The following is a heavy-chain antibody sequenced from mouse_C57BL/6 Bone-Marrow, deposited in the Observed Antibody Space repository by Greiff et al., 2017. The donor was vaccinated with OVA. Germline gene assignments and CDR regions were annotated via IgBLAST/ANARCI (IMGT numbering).Heavy chain of an antibody. V-gene: IGHV1-81*01. CDR3: ARGDYSNPGNAMDY. Sequence: VQLQESGAELARPGASVKLSCKASGYTFTSYGISWVKQRTGQGLEWIGEIYPRSGNTYYNEKFKGKATLTADKSSSTAYMELRSLTSEDSAVYFCARGDYSNPGNAMDYWGQGTSVTVSS. D-gene: IGHD2-5*01. CDR2: IYPRSGNT. CDR1: GYTFTSYG. J-gene: IGHJ4*01.